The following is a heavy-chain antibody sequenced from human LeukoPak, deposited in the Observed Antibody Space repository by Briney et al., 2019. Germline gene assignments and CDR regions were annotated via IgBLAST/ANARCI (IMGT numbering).Heavy chain of an antibody. Sequence: GRSLRLSCAASGFTFSSYAMHWVRQAPGKGLEWVAVISYDGSNKYYADSVKGRFTISRDNSKNTLYLQMNSLRAEDTAVYYCARDPGVSMVRGVILNYYFDYWGQGTLVTVSS. CDR3: ARDPGVSMVRGVILNYYFDY. J-gene: IGHJ4*02. CDR2: ISYDGSNK. D-gene: IGHD3-10*01. CDR1: GFTFSSYA. V-gene: IGHV3-30-3*01.